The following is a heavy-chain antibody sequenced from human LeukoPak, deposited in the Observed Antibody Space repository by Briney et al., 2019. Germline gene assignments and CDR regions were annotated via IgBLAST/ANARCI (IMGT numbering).Heavy chain of an antibody. CDR3: ARETLAGYSYGVLLFDY. D-gene: IGHD5-18*01. V-gene: IGHV3-48*01. CDR2: ISSSSSTI. CDR1: GFSFSRYR. Sequence: GGSLRLSCAASGFSFSRYRMNWVRQAPGKGLEWVSYISSSSSTIYYADSVKGRCTISRDNAKNSLYLQMNSLRAEDTAVYYCARETLAGYSYGVLLFDYWGQGTLVTVSS. J-gene: IGHJ4*02.